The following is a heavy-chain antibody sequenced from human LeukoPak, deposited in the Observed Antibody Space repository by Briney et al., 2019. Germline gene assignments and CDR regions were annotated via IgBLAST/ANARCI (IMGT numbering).Heavy chain of an antibody. CDR1: GLAFSNNH. CDR2: LYSGGTT. Sequence: PGGSLRLSCVASGLAFSNNHMSWVRQAPGKGLECVSILYSGGTTYHADSVKGRFTISRDNSKNTLYLQMNSLRAEDTAVYYCTSSFGAYWGQGALVTVSS. CDR3: TSSFGAY. D-gene: IGHD3-10*01. J-gene: IGHJ4*02. V-gene: IGHV3-66*01.